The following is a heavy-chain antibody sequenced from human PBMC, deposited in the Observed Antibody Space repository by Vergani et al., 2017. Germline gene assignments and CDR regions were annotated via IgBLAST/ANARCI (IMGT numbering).Heavy chain of an antibody. Sequence: EVQLVESGGGLVQPGGSLRLSCVTSGFTFSSYSMKWVRQAPGQGLEWVSYISSSSSTIYYADSVRGRFTISRDSGENPMYLQMNSLRVEDTAVYYCARGQPGYQALSSNWFDHWGQGTLVTVSS. V-gene: IGHV3-48*01. CDR3: ARGQPGYQALSSNWFDH. CDR1: GFTFSSYS. D-gene: IGHD2-2*01. CDR2: ISSSSSTI. J-gene: IGHJ5*02.